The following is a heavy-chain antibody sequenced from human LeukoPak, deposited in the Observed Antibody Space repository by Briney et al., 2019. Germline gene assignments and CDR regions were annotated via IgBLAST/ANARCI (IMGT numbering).Heavy chain of an antibody. CDR2: ISVYNGNT. D-gene: IGHD6-13*01. Sequence: ASVKVSCKAPGYTFTSYGISWVRQAPGQGREWMGWISVYNGNTNYAQKLQGRVTMTTATSTSTAYMELRSLRSDDTAVYYCARDAAAAGTVDYWGQGTLVTVSS. J-gene: IGHJ4*02. CDR3: ARDAAAAGTVDY. CDR1: GYTFTSYG. V-gene: IGHV1-18*01.